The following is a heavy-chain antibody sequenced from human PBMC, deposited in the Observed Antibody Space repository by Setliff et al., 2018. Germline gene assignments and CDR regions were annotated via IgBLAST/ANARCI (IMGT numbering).Heavy chain of an antibody. D-gene: IGHD3-3*01. CDR3: ARQAIFGSDAFDI. CDR1: GYSFTNYW. CDR2: IYPGDSDT. V-gene: IGHV5-51*01. J-gene: IGHJ3*02. Sequence: LGESLTLSCKGSGYSFTNYWIGWVRQMPGKGLEWMGIIYPGDSDTRYSPSFQGQVTISADKSISTAYLQWSSLKASDTAMYYCARQAIFGSDAFDIWGQGTMVTVSS.